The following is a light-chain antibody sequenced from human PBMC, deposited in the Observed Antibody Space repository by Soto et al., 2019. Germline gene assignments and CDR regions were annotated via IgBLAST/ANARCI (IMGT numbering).Light chain of an antibody. CDR3: QQRSNWPPT. Sequence: EMVLTQSPATLSLSPGEIATLSCRASQSVSSYLAWYQQKPGQAPRLLIYDASNRATGIPARFSGSGSGTDFTLTISSLEPEDFAVYYCQQRSNWPPTFGPGTKVDIK. CDR2: DAS. CDR1: QSVSSY. J-gene: IGKJ3*01. V-gene: IGKV3-11*01.